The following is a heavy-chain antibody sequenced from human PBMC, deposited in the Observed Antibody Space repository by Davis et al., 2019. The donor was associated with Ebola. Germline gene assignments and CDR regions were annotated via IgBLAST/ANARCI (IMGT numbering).Heavy chain of an antibody. CDR1: GYTFSSHD. CDR2: MNPNSGTT. D-gene: IGHD6-25*01. Sequence: ASVKVSCKASGYTFSSHDINWVRQAAGQRLEWMGWMNPNSGTTGYAPRFQGRVSMTWDTSINTAYVEVSSLTSDDTAVYYCARGSGLAASVTYYYYHMDVWGQGTTVTVSS. J-gene: IGHJ6*02. V-gene: IGHV1-8*02. CDR3: ARGSGLAASVTYYYYHMDV.